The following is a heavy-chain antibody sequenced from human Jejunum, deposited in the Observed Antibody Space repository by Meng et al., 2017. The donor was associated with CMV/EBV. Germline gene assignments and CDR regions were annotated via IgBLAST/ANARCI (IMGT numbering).Heavy chain of an antibody. V-gene: IGHV3-7*04. Sequence: LRLSCAASGFNVKDYWMDWVRQAPGRGLEWVANIRYDGGERYYVNSVEGRFFIYRDNARNTLYLQMNSLRGDDSAIYYCTRALDYWGQGTPVTVSS. J-gene: IGHJ4*02. CDR3: TRALDY. CDR1: GFNVKDYW. CDR2: IRYDGGER.